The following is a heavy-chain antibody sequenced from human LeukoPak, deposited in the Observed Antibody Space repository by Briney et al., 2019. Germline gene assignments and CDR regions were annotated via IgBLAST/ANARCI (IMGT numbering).Heavy chain of an antibody. V-gene: IGHV3-23*01. CDR3: ARVDGSGSYYCFDY. CDR1: GFTFSSYA. J-gene: IGHJ4*02. Sequence: GGSLRLSCAASGFTFSSYAMSWVRQAPGKGLEWVSAISGSGGSTYYADSVKGRFTISRDNSKNTLYLQMNSLRAEDTAVYYCARVDGSGSYYCFDYWGQGTLVTVSS. D-gene: IGHD3-10*01. CDR2: ISGSGGST.